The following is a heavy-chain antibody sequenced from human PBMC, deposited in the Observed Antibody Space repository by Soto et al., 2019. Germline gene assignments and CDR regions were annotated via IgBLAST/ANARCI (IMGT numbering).Heavy chain of an antibody. J-gene: IGHJ4*02. CDR2: IIPIFGTA. Sequence: QVQLVQSGAEVKKPGSSVKVSCKASGGTFSSYAISWVRQAPGQGLEWMGGIIPIFGTANYAQKFQGRATITADESKSTAYMELSSLRSEDTAVYYCAGDYGDYPQRYFDYWGQGTLVTVSS. CDR3: AGDYGDYPQRYFDY. CDR1: GGTFSSYA. V-gene: IGHV1-69*01. D-gene: IGHD4-17*01.